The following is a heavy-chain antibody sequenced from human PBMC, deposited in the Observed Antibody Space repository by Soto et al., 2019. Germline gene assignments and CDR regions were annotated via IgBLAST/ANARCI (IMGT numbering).Heavy chain of an antibody. CDR1: GGSFNSYY. D-gene: IGHD3-3*01. Sequence: QVQLQQWGAGLLKPSETLSLTCAVYGGSFNSYYWSSIRQPPGQGLEWIGEIDHSGSARYNPSPIRRVTLSVCTYKRSCCLMPCSVTAAGTGVYLCARATSMNYDLWSGSQAMEYIGMGVWCQMPTVT. J-gene: IGHJ6*01. CDR2: IDHSGSA. CDR3: ARATSMNYDLWSGSQAMEYIGMGV. V-gene: IGHV4-34*01.